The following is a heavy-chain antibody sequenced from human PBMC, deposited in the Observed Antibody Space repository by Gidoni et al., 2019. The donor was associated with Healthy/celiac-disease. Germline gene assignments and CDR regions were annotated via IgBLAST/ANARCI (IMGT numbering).Heavy chain of an antibody. Sequence: QVQLVQSGAEVKKPGASVKVSCKASGYTFTSYYMHWVRQDPGQGLEWMGIINPSGGSTSYAQKFQGRVTMTRDTSTSTVYMELSSLRSEDTAVYYCARGSFVGYYDSSGYHDAFDIWGQGTMVTVSS. V-gene: IGHV1-46*01. CDR2: INPSGGST. CDR1: GYTFTSYY. D-gene: IGHD3-22*01. J-gene: IGHJ3*02. CDR3: ARGSFVGYYDSSGYHDAFDI.